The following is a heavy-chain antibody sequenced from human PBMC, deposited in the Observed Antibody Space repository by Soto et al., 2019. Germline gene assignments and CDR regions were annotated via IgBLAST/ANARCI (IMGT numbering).Heavy chain of an antibody. CDR2: IGTAGDT. V-gene: IGHV3-13*01. D-gene: IGHD3-10*01. Sequence: PGGSLRLSCAASGFTFSSYDMHWVRQATGKGLEWVSAIGTAGDTYYPGSVKGRFTISRENAKNSLYLQMNSLRAGDTAVYYCARGPRITMVRGVIGRGCFAFDIWGQGTMVTVSS. J-gene: IGHJ3*02. CDR1: GFTFSSYD. CDR3: ARGPRITMVRGVIGRGCFAFDI.